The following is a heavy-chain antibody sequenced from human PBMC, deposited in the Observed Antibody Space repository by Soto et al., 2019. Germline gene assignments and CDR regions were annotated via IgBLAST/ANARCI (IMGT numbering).Heavy chain of an antibody. Sequence: PSETLSLTCTVSGGSISSYYWSWIRQPPGKGLEWIGYIYYSGSTNYNPSLKSRVTISVDTSKNQFSLKLSSVTAADTAVYYCARVVVSEQPYYDFWSGSTLDAFDIWGQGTMVTVSS. CDR3: ARVVVSEQPYYDFWSGSTLDAFDI. V-gene: IGHV4-59*01. D-gene: IGHD3-3*01. J-gene: IGHJ3*02. CDR1: GGSISSYY. CDR2: IYYSGST.